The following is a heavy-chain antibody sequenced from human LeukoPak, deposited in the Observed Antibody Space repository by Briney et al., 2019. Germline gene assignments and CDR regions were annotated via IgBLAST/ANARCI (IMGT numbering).Heavy chain of an antibody. D-gene: IGHD4-17*01. V-gene: IGHV4-39*01. CDR3: ARQIRSNYGDYPLRY. CDR2: IYYSGST. Sequence: KASETLSLTCTVSGGSISSSSYYWGWIRQPPGKGLEWIGSIYYSGSTYHNPSLKSRVTISVDTSKKQFSLKLSSVTAADTAVYYCARQIRSNYGDYPLRYWGQGTLVTVSS. J-gene: IGHJ4*02. CDR1: GGSISSSSYY.